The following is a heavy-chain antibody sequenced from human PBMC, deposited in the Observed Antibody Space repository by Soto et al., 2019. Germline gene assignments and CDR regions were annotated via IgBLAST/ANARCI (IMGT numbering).Heavy chain of an antibody. J-gene: IGHJ4*02. V-gene: IGHV4-4*02. CDR3: ARTLLYDFWSGYYAEPGGFDY. D-gene: IGHD3-3*01. CDR2: IYHSGST. Sequence: QVQLQESGPGLVKPSGTLSLTCAVSSGSISSSNWWSWVRQPPGKGLEWIGEIYHSGSTNYNPSPKSRVTISVDKSKNQFSLKLSSVTAADTAVYYCARTLLYDFWSGYYAEPGGFDYWGQGTLVTVSS. CDR1: SGSISSSNW.